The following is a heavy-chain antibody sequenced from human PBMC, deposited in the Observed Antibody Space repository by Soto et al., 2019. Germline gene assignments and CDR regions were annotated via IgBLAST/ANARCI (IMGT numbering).Heavy chain of an antibody. V-gene: IGHV4-4*07. CDR2: IYTSGST. Sequence: SETLSLTCTVSGGSISSYYWSWIRQPAGKGLEWIGRIYTSGSTNYNPSLKSRVTMSVDTSKNQFSLKLSSVTAADTAVYYCARERGVVTAIPYYYYYGMDVWGQGTTVTVSS. CDR3: ARERGVVTAIPYYYYYGMDV. CDR1: GGSISSYY. D-gene: IGHD2-21*02. J-gene: IGHJ6*02.